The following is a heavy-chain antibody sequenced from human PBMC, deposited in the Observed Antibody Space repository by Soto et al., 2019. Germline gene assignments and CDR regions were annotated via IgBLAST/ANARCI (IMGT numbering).Heavy chain of an antibody. CDR3: ASRQWLDY. CDR1: GFTFSSYG. Sequence: PGGSLRLSCAASGFTFSSYGMHWVRQAPGKGLEWVAVISYDGSNKYYADSVKGRFTISRDNSKNTLYLQMNSLRAEDTAVYCCASRQWLDYWGQGTLVTVSS. J-gene: IGHJ4*02. D-gene: IGHD6-19*01. V-gene: IGHV3-30*03. CDR2: ISYDGSNK.